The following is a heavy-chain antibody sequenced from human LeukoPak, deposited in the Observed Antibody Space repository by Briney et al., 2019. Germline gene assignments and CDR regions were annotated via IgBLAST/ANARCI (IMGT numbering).Heavy chain of an antibody. D-gene: IGHD6-19*01. Sequence: GASVKVSCRASGYTFTSYGISWVRQAPGQGLEWMGWISAYNGNTNYAQKLQGRVTMTTDTSTSTAYMGLRSLRSDDTAVYYCARGASLGVAGLQDYWGQGTLVTVSS. J-gene: IGHJ4*02. CDR2: ISAYNGNT. CDR1: GYTFTSYG. CDR3: ARGASLGVAGLQDY. V-gene: IGHV1-18*01.